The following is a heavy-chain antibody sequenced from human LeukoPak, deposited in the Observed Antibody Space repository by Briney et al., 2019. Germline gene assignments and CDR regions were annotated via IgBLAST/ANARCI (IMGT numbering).Heavy chain of an antibody. Sequence: GGSLRLSCAASGFTFDDYAMHWVRQAPGKGLEWVSLISWDGGSTYYADSVKGRFTISRDNSKNSLYLQMNSLRAEDTALYYCAKDKVPAAIISPDGNYMDVWGKGTTVTVSS. V-gene: IGHV3-43D*03. CDR1: GFTFDDYA. CDR3: AKDKVPAAIISPDGNYMDV. J-gene: IGHJ6*03. D-gene: IGHD2-2*01. CDR2: ISWDGGST.